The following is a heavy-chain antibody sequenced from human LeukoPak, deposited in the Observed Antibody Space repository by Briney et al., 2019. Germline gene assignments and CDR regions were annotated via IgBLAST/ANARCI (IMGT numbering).Heavy chain of an antibody. D-gene: IGHD3-22*01. J-gene: IGHJ4*02. CDR2: IYSGGST. V-gene: IGHV3-53*01. Sequence: GGSLRLSCAASGFTVSSNYMSWVRQAPGKGLEWVSVIYSGGSTYYADSVKGRFTISRDNSKNTLYLQMNSLRAEDTAVYYCALAPGGYYYAGYFDYWGQGTLVTVSS. CDR3: ALAPGGYYYAGYFDY. CDR1: GFTVSSNY.